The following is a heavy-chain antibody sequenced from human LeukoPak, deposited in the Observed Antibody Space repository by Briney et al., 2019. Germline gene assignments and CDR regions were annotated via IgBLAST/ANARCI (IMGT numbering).Heavy chain of an antibody. J-gene: IGHJ4*02. Sequence: GGSLRLSCAASGFTVSSSYMSWVRQAPGTGQEWVSIISSAGTTYYADSVKGRFTISRDNSKNTVYLQVNSLRDEDTAVYYCARDLEAANTYYFDYWGQGTMVTVSS. V-gene: IGHV3-66*01. CDR1: GFTVSSSY. D-gene: IGHD6-13*01. CDR2: ISSAGTT. CDR3: ARDLEAANTYYFDY.